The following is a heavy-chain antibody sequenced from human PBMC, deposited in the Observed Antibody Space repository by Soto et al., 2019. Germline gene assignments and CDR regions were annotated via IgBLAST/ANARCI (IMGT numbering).Heavy chain of an antibody. V-gene: IGHV5-10-1*01. D-gene: IGHD1-26*01. Sequence: RGESLKISCQSSYEVFTTIWITWVRQMSGKGLEWVGRIDPSDSYTTYNPSLKGHVILSVDKCVKTAYLQWPSLRASDTAIYFCGRDFGSGHADFWGQGTLVTVSS. CDR2: IDPSDSYT. CDR3: GRDFGSGHADF. CDR1: YEVFTTIW. J-gene: IGHJ4*02.